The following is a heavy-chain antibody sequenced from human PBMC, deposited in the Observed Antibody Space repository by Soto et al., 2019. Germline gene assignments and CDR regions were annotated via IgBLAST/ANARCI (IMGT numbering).Heavy chain of an antibody. CDR2: IIPIFGTA. Sequence: QVQLVQSGAEVKKPGSSVKVSCKASGGTFSSYAISWVRQAPGQGLEWMGGIIPIFGTANYAQKFRGRVTITADESTSTAYMELSSLRSEDTAVYYCALPSSSSRGAYYYYGMDVWGQGTTVTVSS. V-gene: IGHV1-69*01. J-gene: IGHJ6*02. D-gene: IGHD6-6*01. CDR3: ALPSSSSRGAYYYYGMDV. CDR1: GGTFSSYA.